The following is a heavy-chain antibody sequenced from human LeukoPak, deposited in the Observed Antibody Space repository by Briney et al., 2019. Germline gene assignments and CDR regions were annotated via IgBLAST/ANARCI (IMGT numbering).Heavy chain of an antibody. CDR3: TRSPHSGSFWGNYLYYMDV. CDR2: ISSSGSTI. V-gene: IGHV3-48*03. J-gene: IGHJ6*03. D-gene: IGHD1-26*01. CDR1: GFTFSSYE. Sequence: PGGSLRLSCAASGFTFSSYEMNWVRQAPGKGLEWVSYISSSGSTIYYADSVKGRFTISRDNAKNSVDLQMSSLRAEDTAVYYCTRSPHSGSFWGNYLYYMDVWGKGTTVTVSS.